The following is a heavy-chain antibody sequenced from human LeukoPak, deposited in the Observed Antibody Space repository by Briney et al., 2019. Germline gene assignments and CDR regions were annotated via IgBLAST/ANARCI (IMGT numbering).Heavy chain of an antibody. Sequence: GGSLRLSCAASGFTFSGFEMHWVRQAPGKGLELVSCISASGSTTHYADSVKGRFTISRDNAKNSLYLQMNSLRDEDTALYYCARDTYFDYWGQGTLVTVSS. J-gene: IGHJ4*02. CDR2: ISASGSTT. V-gene: IGHV3-48*03. CDR1: GFTFSGFE. CDR3: ARDTYFDY.